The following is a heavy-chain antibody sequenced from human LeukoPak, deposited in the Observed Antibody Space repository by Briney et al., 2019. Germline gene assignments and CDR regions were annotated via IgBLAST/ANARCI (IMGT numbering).Heavy chain of an antibody. CDR1: GGSVNSYY. CDR2: IYDGGST. J-gene: IGHJ5*02. CDR3: ARDSGTAGEVKFDP. D-gene: IGHD3-10*01. Sequence: SETLSLTCTVSGGSVNSYYLSWIRQPAGKTLEWIGRIYDGGSTNYNPSLKSRVTMSVDTSKNQIPLKLKSVTAADTAVYDCARDSGTAGEVKFDPWGRGALVTVSS. V-gene: IGHV4-4*07.